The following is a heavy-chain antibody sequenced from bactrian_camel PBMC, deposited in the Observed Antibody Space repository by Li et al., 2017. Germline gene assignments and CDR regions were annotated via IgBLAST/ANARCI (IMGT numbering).Heavy chain of an antibody. Sequence: HVQLVESGGGSVQSGGSLRLSCAASGVIFSWCGVGWYRQAPGNEREFVSTIGGAGTITYAGSVKGRFTISQDNAKNTIYLQMNSVKPEDTAVYYCVRDLGTTGWYFDNWGQGTQVTV. D-gene: IGHD5*01. CDR1: GVIFSWCG. CDR2: IGGAGTI. CDR3: VRDLGTTGWYFDN. V-gene: IGHV3S53*01. J-gene: IGHJ6*01.